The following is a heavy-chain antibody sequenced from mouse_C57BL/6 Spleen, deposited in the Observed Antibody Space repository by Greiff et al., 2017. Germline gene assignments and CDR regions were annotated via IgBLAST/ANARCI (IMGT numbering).Heavy chain of an antibody. CDR3: ARSENYFDY. CDR1: GYAFTNYL. CDR2: INPGSGGT. Sequence: QVHVKQSGAELVRPGTSVKVSCKASGYAFTNYLIEWVKQRPGQGLEWIGVINPGSGGTNYNEKFKGKATLTDAQTSPTAYMQLSSLTSEDSAVYFWARSENYFDYWGQGTTLTVSS. V-gene: IGHV1-54*01. J-gene: IGHJ2*01.